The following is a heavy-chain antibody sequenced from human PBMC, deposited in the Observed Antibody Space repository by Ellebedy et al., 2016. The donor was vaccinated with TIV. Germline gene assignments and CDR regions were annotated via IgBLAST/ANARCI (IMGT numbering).Heavy chain of an antibody. V-gene: IGHV1-3*04. Sequence: ASVKVSXXASGYTFTNYDINWVRQAPGQRLEWMGWISTGSGSTKYSQDFQGRVTIARDTSATAAYMELSSLRSEDTAVYYCVRGLYGMDVWGQGTTVTVSS. CDR2: ISTGSGST. J-gene: IGHJ6*02. CDR3: VRGLYGMDV. CDR1: GYTFTNYD.